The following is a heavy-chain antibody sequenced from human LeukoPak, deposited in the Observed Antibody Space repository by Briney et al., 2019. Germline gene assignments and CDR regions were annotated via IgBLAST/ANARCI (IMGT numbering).Heavy chain of an antibody. CDR1: GFTFSSYS. Sequence: GGSLRLSCAASGFTFSSYSMNWVRQAPGKGLEWVSYISSSGSTIYYADSVMGRLTISRDNAKNSLYLQLSSLRDEDTAVYYCARFPRDPWRFDYWGQGTLVSVSS. D-gene: IGHD5-12*01. CDR2: ISSSGSTI. CDR3: ARFPRDPWRFDY. J-gene: IGHJ4*02. V-gene: IGHV3-48*02.